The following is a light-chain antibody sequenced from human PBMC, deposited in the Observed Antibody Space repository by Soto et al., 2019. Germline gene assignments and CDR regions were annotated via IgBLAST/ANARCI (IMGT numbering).Light chain of an antibody. CDR2: LTS. J-gene: IGKJ5*01. Sequence: EMVLTQSQATLSSFPGDRGNLSFSSSQSVNTRLAWYQHTHGQAPRLLIYLTSNRAAGTPARFSGSGSETDFTLTIREVEPEDFAVYYCHQRSNWPPSINCGKGKRREIK. CDR3: HQRSNWPPSIN. CDR1: QSVNTR. V-gene: IGKV3-11*01.